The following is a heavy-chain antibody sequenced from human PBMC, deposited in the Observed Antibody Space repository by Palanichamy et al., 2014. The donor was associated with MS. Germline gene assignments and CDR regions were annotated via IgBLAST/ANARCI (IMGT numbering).Heavy chain of an antibody. D-gene: IGHD2-15*01. CDR1: GGSVSSDTYY. Sequence: QVQLQESGPGLVKPSETLSLTCTVSGGSVSSDTYYWTWIRQPPGKGLEWIGYISYSGNTNYNPSLKSRVTISIDMSQNQVSLRLSSVTAADTAVYYCARDVVVPTPGKTYYYGMDVWGQGTTVTVSS. J-gene: IGHJ6*02. CDR3: ARDVVVPTPGKTYYYGMDV. CDR2: ISYSGNT. V-gene: IGHV4-61*01.